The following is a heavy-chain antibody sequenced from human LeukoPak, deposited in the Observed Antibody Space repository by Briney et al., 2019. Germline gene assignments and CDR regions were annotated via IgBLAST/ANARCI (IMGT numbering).Heavy chain of an antibody. J-gene: IGHJ3*02. D-gene: IGHD2-2*01. CDR3: ASPSRGYADAFDI. CDR1: GGSISSYY. Sequence: SETLSLTCIVSGGSISSYYWRWIRQPPGKGLEWIGYVYYTGSTNYNPSLKSRVTISIDTSKNQFSLNLSSVTAADTAVYYCASPSRGYADAFDIWGQGTMVTVSS. V-gene: IGHV4-59*01. CDR2: VYYTGST.